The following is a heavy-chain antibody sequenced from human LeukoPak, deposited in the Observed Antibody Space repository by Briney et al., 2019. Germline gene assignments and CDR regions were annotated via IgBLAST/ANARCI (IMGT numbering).Heavy chain of an antibody. CDR2: ISTSGRAT. CDR1: GFAFSTYA. Sequence: GGSLRLSCAASGFAFSTYAMTWVRQAPEKGLRWVSTISTSGRATYYADSVEGRFTISRDNSKNTLYLQMNSLRADDTAVYYCAKARGSSVYEQFDYWGQGTQVTVSP. D-gene: IGHD5/OR15-5a*01. J-gene: IGHJ4*02. V-gene: IGHV3-23*01. CDR3: AKARGSSVYEQFDY.